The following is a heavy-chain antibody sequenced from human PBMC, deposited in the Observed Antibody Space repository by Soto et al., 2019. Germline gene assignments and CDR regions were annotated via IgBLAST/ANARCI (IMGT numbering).Heavy chain of an antibody. V-gene: IGHV3-73*02. J-gene: IGHJ4*02. D-gene: IGHD3-22*01. Sequence: EVQLVESGGGLVQPGGSLKLSCAASGFTFSGSAMHWVRQASGKGLEWVGRIRSKANSYATAYAASVKGRFTISRDDSNNTAYLQMNSLKTEDTAVYYCTQYYYDSSGYYSVYWGQGTLVTVSS. CDR2: IRSKANSYAT. CDR1: GFTFSGSA. CDR3: TQYYYDSSGYYSVY.